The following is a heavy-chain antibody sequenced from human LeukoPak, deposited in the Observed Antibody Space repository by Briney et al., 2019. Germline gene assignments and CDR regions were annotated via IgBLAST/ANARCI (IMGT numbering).Heavy chain of an antibody. D-gene: IGHD3-9*01. Sequence: PSQTLSLTCTVSGGSISSGGYYWSWIRQPPGKGLEWIGYIYHSGSTYYNPSLKSRVTISVDRSKNQFSLKLSSVTAADTAVYYCARVSTIDWFDPWGQGTLVTVSS. J-gene: IGHJ5*02. CDR3: ARVSTIDWFDP. CDR1: GGSISSGGYY. V-gene: IGHV4-30-2*01. CDR2: IYHSGST.